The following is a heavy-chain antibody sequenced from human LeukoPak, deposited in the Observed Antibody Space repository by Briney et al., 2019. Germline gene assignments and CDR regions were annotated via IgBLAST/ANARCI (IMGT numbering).Heavy chain of an antibody. CDR2: IYTSGST. Sequence: SETLSLTCTVSGGSISSGSYYWSWIRQPAGKGLEWIGRIYTSGSTNYNPSLKSRVTMSVDTSKNQFSLKLSSVTAADTAVYYCAREERARLWFGELLSLRSYYYMDVWGKGTTVTISS. CDR1: GGSISSGSYY. D-gene: IGHD3-10*01. J-gene: IGHJ6*03. CDR3: AREERARLWFGELLSLRSYYYMDV. V-gene: IGHV4-61*02.